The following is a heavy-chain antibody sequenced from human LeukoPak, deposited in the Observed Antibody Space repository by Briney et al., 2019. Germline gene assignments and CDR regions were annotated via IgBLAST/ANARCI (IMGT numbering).Heavy chain of an antibody. J-gene: IGHJ4*02. V-gene: IGHV3-48*03. Sequence: GGSLRLSCAASGFTFSSYEMNLVRQAPGKGLEWVSYISSSGSTIYYADSVKGRFTISRDNAKNSLYLQMNSLRAEDTAVYYCARLLVYNSGGEAFDCWGQGTLVTVSS. CDR3: ARLLVYNSGGEAFDC. CDR1: GFTFSSYE. CDR2: ISSSGSTI. D-gene: IGHD3-10*01.